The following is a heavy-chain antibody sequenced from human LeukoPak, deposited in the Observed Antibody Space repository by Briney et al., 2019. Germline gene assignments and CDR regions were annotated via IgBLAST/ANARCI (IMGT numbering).Heavy chain of an antibody. D-gene: IGHD6-19*01. Sequence: ASVKVSCNSSGYTFTSYGISWVRHAPGQGLESMGWISSYNGNTNYAQRFQGRVVMTTDTSTSTSYMELRSLRSDDTAVYYCARGIAVAIDYWGQGTLVTVSS. CDR2: ISSYNGNT. J-gene: IGHJ4*02. CDR3: ARGIAVAIDY. V-gene: IGHV1-18*01. CDR1: GYTFTSYG.